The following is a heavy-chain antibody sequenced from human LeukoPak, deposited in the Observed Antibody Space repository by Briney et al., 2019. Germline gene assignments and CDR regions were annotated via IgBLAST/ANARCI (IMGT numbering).Heavy chain of an antibody. CDR2: IYYSGST. Sequence: PSETLSLTCTVSGGSISSYYWSWIRQPPGKGLEWIGYIYYSGSTNYNPSLKRRGTISVDTSKNQFSLKLSSVAAADTAVYYCGRCSGRHFDYWGQGTRVTVPS. CDR3: GRCSGRHFDY. CDR1: GGSISSYY. V-gene: IGHV4-59*12. D-gene: IGHD3-10*02. J-gene: IGHJ4*02.